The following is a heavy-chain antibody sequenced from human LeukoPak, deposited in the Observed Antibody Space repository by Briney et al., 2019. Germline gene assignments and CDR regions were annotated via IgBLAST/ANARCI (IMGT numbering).Heavy chain of an antibody. CDR2: IYYSGST. CDR3: ARGYCSSTGCYFPSTDVFDV. D-gene: IGHD2-2*01. J-gene: IGHJ3*01. V-gene: IGHV4-59*01. CDR1: GGSISSYY. Sequence: SETLSLTCTVSGGSISSYYWSWIRQPPGKGLAWIGYIYYSGSTNYNPSLKSRVTISVDTSKNQFSLKLSSVTAADTAVYYCARGYCSSTGCYFPSTDVFDVWGQGTMATVSS.